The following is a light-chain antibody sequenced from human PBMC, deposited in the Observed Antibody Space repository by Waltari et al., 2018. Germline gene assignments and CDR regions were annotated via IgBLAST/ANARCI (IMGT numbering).Light chain of an antibody. J-gene: IGLJ3*02. Sequence: SYELTQPPSLSVSRGQSATTTCPGARLDAQNVGWYQQKPGQSPVLVMYQDRKRPSGIPERFSGSNSGNTATLTISAAQGMDEADYYCQAWDSSTAVFGGGTKLTVL. CDR2: QDR. CDR3: QAWDSSTAV. CDR1: RLDAQN. V-gene: IGLV3-1*01.